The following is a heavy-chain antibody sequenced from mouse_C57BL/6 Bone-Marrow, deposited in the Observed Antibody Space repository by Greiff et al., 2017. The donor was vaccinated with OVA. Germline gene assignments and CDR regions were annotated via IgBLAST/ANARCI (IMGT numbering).Heavy chain of an antibody. J-gene: IGHJ4*01. Sequence: QVQLQQSGAELMKPGASVKLSCKATGYTFTGYWIEWVKQRPGHGLEWIGEILPGSGSTNYNEKFKGKATFTADTSSNTAYMQLSSLTTEDSAIYYCARSATVVATGGSYYAMDYWGQGTSVTVSS. CDR1: GYTFTGYW. CDR3: ARSATVVATGGSYYAMDY. D-gene: IGHD1-1*01. CDR2: ILPGSGST. V-gene: IGHV1-9*01.